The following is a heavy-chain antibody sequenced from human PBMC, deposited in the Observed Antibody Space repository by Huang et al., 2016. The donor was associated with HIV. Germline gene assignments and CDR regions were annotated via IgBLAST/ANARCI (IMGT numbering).Heavy chain of an antibody. Sequence: EVQLVESGGDLVQPGGSLRLSCAASGFTFSDYWMSWVRQAPGRGQEWVAEIKPDGSARHYVGSVKGRFTISRDNTNNALHLQMNSLRAEDAAVYYCASYTLAFTLTVWGQGTVVTVSS. CDR3: ASYTLAFTLTV. CDR2: IKPDGSAR. J-gene: IGHJ3*01. D-gene: IGHD3-3*02. V-gene: IGHV3-7*01. CDR1: GFTFSDYW.